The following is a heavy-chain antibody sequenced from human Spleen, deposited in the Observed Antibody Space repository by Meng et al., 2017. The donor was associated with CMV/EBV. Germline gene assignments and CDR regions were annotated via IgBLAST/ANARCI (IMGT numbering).Heavy chain of an antibody. CDR2: FIPMIGIA. CDR1: GGTFSSYT. CDR3: ARDDNPAKFDP. J-gene: IGHJ5*02. V-gene: IGHV1-69*04. Sequence: SVKVSCKASGGTFSSYTVSWVRQAPGQGLEWMGKFIPMIGIANYAQKFQGRVTITADKPTSTTYMELSGLRSEDTAVYYCARDDNPAKFDPWGQGTLVTVS. D-gene: IGHD5-24*01.